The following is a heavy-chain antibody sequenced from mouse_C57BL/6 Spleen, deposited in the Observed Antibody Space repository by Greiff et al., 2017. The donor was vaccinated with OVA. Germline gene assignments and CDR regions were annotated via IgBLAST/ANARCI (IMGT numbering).Heavy chain of an antibody. J-gene: IGHJ4*01. D-gene: IGHD2-4*01. Sequence: VQLQQSGPELVKPGASVKISCKASGYAFSSSWMNWVKQRPGKGLEWIGRIYPGDGDTNYNGKFKGKATLTADQSSSTAYMQLRSLTSEDYAVYFCARSIYYDYDYAMDYWGQGTSVTVSS. CDR2: IYPGDGDT. V-gene: IGHV1-82*01. CDR1: GYAFSSSW. CDR3: ARSIYYDYDYAMDY.